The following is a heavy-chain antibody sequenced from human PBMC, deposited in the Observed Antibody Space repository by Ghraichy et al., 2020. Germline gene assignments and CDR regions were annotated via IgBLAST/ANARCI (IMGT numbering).Heavy chain of an antibody. CDR3: AGHGMSLADSSGYYPFDY. V-gene: IGHV4-39*01. D-gene: IGHD3-22*01. Sequence: SETLSLTCTVSGGSISSSSYYWGWIRQPPGKGLEWLGSIYYSGSTYYNPSLKSRVTISVDTSKNQFSLKLSSVTAADTAVYYCAGHGMSLADSSGYYPFDYWGQGTRVTVSS. J-gene: IGHJ4*02. CDR2: IYYSGST. CDR1: GGSISSSSYY.